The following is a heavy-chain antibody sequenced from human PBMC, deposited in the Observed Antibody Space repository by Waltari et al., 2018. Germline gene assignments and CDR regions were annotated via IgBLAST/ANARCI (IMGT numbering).Heavy chain of an antibody. CDR2: ISSSGSTI. J-gene: IGHJ4*02. D-gene: IGHD5-18*01. CDR3: ARKYPAPLWIDY. CDR1: GFTFSSYD. Sequence: EVQLVESGGGLVQPGGSLRLSCAASGFTFSSYDMNWVRQAPGKGLEWVSYISSSGSTIYYADSVKGRFTISRDNAKNSLYLQMNSLRAEDTAVYYCARKYPAPLWIDYWGQGTLVTVSS. V-gene: IGHV3-48*03.